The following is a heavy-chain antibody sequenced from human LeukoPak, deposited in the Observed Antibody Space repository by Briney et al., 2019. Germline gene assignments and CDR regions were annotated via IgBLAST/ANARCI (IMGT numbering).Heavy chain of an antibody. D-gene: IGHD3-10*01. CDR1: GFTFSSYS. Sequence: GGSLRLSCAASGFTFSSYSMNWVRQAPGKGLEWVSGISGDGASTHYAESAKGQFTISRDNSQNTLFLQMNSLRVEDTAIYYCAKDSYASGRPLHTFDVWGQGTMVTVSS. J-gene: IGHJ3*01. V-gene: IGHV3-23*01. CDR3: AKDSYASGRPLHTFDV. CDR2: ISGDGAST.